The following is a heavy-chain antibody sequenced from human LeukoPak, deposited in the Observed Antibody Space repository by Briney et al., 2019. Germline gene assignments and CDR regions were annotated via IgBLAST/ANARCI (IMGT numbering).Heavy chain of an antibody. CDR2: VSGSGGST. Sequence: GGSLRLSCAAPGFTLRYGMSWVRQAPGRGLEWVSAVSGSGGSTDYADSVKGRFTISRDTSKDTMYLQLNSLSPEDTAVYYCVRVISGTPNWFDPWGQGTLVTVSS. CDR1: GFTLRYG. V-gene: IGHV3-23*01. J-gene: IGHJ5*02. D-gene: IGHD1-20*01. CDR3: VRVISGTPNWFDP.